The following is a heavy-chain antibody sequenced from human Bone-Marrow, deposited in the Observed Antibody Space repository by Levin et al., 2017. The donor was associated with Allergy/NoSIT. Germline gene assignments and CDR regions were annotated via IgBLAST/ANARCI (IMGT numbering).Heavy chain of an antibody. CDR3: VRSRVNAALAFDY. V-gene: IGHV5-51*01. CDR2: INPADSDS. Sequence: GESLKISCQASGYSFSSFWIGWVRQKPGKRPEWMAYINPADSDSRYSPSFQGQVTVSVDKAARTTYLRWSTLRASDTATYFCVRSRVNAALAFDYWALGTLFPVS. J-gene: IGHJ4*02. D-gene: IGHD2-15*01. CDR1: GYSFSSFW.